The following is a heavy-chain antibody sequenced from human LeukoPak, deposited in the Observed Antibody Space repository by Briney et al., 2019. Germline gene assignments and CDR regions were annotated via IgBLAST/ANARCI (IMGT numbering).Heavy chain of an antibody. J-gene: IGHJ4*02. CDR2: ITAYDGNT. V-gene: IGHV1-18*01. CDR3: ARNWNEKTYFFDY. CDR1: GYTFNRFG. D-gene: IGHD1-1*01. Sequence: GASVKVSFKASGYTFNRFGISWVRQAPGQGLEWMGWITAYDGNTNSAQKFQDRVTMTTDTSTSTAYMELRSLRSDDTAVYYCARNWNEKTYFFDYWGQGTLVTVSS.